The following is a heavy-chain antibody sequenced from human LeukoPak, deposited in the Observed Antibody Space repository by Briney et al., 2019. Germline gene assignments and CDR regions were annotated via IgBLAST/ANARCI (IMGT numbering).Heavy chain of an antibody. CDR1: GYTFTSYY. CDR2: INPSGGST. CDR3: ASHKYCSSTSCYAFDT. Sequence: ASVKVSCKASGYTFTSYYMHWVRQAPGQGLEWMGIINPSGGSTNYAQKLQGRVTMTTDISTSTAYMELRSLRSDDTAVYYCASHKYCSSTSCYAFDTWGQGTMVTVSP. V-gene: IGHV1-46*01. D-gene: IGHD2-2*01. J-gene: IGHJ3*02.